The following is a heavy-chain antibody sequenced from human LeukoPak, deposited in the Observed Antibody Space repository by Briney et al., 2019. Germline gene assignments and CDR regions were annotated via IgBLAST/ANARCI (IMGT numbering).Heavy chain of an antibody. V-gene: IGHV1-69*04. Sequence: GSSVKVSCKASGGTFSSHAMNWVRQAPGQGLEWMGGVIPILDITDYAQKFQGRLRITADKSTGTGYMELSSLRSEDSAVYYCAVLSDGAYCGGDCFYLDSWGQGTLVAVSS. D-gene: IGHD2-21*02. CDR2: VIPILDIT. J-gene: IGHJ5*01. CDR1: GGTFSSHA. CDR3: AVLSDGAYCGGDCFYLDS.